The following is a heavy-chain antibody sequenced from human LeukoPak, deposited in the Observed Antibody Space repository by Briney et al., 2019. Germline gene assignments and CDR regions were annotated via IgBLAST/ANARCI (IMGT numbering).Heavy chain of an antibody. CDR3: AKVSAGGGRWFDP. CDR2: ISPDSTQI. Sequence: GGSLRLSCAASGFTFSGYTMNWVRQAPGKGLEWVSYISPDSTQIYYADSVKGRFTISRDNAKNSLYLQMNSLRAEDTAVYYCAKVSAGGGRWFDPWGQGTLVTVSS. V-gene: IGHV3-21*05. D-gene: IGHD3-16*01. J-gene: IGHJ5*02. CDR1: GFTFSGYT.